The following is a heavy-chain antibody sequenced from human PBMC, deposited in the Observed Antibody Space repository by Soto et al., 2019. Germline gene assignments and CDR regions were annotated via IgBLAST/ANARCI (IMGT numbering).Heavy chain of an antibody. CDR1: GYTFTSYG. J-gene: IGHJ4*02. CDR2: IRAYTGYT. CDR3: ARASDGYRSGWYVGYFDY. D-gene: IGHD6-19*01. Sequence: QVQLVQSGGEVRKPGASVKVSCKASGYTFTSYGVSWVRQAPGQGLEWMGWIRAYTGYTNYAQKFQGRVTITTDTSTSTAYMELRSLISDDTAVYYCARASDGYRSGWYVGYFDYCGQGPLVTVSS. V-gene: IGHV1-18*04.